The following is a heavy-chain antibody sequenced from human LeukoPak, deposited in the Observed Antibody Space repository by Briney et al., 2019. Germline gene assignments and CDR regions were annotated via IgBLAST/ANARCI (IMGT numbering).Heavy chain of an antibody. V-gene: IGHV3-43*02. CDR3: AKVERYFDWLPVDY. CDR2: ISGDGGST. CDR1: GFTFSSYA. D-gene: IGHD3-9*01. J-gene: IGHJ4*02. Sequence: PGGSLRLSCAASGFTFSSYAMSWVRQAPGKGLEWVSLISGDGGSTYYADSVKGRFTISRDNSKNSLYLQMNSLRTEDTALYYCAKVERYFDWLPVDYWGQGTLVTVSS.